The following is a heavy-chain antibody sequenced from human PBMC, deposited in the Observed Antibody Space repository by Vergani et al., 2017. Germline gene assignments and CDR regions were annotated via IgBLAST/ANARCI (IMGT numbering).Heavy chain of an antibody. V-gene: IGHV3-23*01. D-gene: IGHD6-19*01. CDR1: GFTFSSYA. CDR3: AIDHGLAVAGNE. Sequence: EVQLLESGGGLVQPGGSLRLSCAASGFTFSSYAMSWVRQAPGKGLEWVSAISGSGGSTYYADSVKGRFTISRDNAKNTLYLQMNSLRAEDTAVYYCAIDHGLAVAGNEWGQGTLVTVSS. CDR2: ISGSGGST. J-gene: IGHJ4*02.